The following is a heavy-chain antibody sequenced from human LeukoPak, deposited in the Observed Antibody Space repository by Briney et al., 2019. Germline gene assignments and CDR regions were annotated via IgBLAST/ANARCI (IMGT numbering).Heavy chain of an antibody. V-gene: IGHV3-15*01. Sequence: GGSLRLSCAASGFTFTNAWMSWVRQAPGKGLEWVGRIKSKTDGGSTDYAAPVKGRFTISRDDSKNTLYLQMNSLRAEDTAVYYCARDSLGVATILLQWPLDYWGQGTLVTVSS. J-gene: IGHJ4*02. CDR2: IKSKTDGGST. CDR1: GFTFTNAW. CDR3: ARDSLGVATILLQWPLDY. D-gene: IGHD5-12*01.